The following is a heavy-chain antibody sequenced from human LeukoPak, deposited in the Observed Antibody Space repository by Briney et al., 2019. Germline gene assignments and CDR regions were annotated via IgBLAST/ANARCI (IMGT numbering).Heavy chain of an antibody. V-gene: IGHV4-59*01. D-gene: IGHD3-22*01. CDR1: GGSISGYY. Sequence: KPSETLSLTCTVSGGSISGYYWSWIRQPPGKGLEWIGYIYYSGSTNYNPSLKSRVTISVDTSKNQFSLKLSSVTAADTAVYYCARANYYDSSGYSTWFDPWGQGTLVTVSS. CDR3: ARANYYDSSGYSTWFDP. J-gene: IGHJ5*02. CDR2: IYYSGST.